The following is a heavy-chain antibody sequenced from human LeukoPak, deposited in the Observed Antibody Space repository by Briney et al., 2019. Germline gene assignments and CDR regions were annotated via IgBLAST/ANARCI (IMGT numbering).Heavy chain of an antibody. V-gene: IGHV3-30*02. J-gene: IGHJ6*03. CDR3: AKGSGYGAQYYYYYMDV. CDR2: IRYDGSNK. D-gene: IGHD5-12*01. Sequence: GSLRLSCAASGFTFSSYAMHWVRQAPGKGLEWVAFIRYDGSNKYYADSVKGRFTISRDNSKNTLYLHVNSLRPEDTAVYYCAKGSGYGAQYYYYYMDVWGKGTTVTISS. CDR1: GFTFSSYA.